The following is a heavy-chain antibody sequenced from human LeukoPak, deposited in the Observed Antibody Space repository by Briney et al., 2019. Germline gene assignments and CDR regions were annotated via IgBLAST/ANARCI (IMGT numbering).Heavy chain of an antibody. CDR2: ISESSSHT. J-gene: IGHJ6*02. Sequence: PGGSLRLSCEASGITFSGYSMNWVRQAPGKGLEWVSYISESSSHTYNADSVKGRFTISRDNAKNSLYLQMNSLRVEDTGIYYCARDRAVKARIGGMDVWGQGTTVIVSS. V-gene: IGHV3-21*06. CDR1: GITFSGYS. D-gene: IGHD5-24*01. CDR3: ARDRAVKARIGGMDV.